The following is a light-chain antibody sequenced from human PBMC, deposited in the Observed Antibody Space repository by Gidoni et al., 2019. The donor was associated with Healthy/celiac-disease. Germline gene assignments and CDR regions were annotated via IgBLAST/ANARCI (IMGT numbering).Light chain of an antibody. CDR1: QSISSW. Sequence: DIQMPQSPSTLSASVGDRVTITCRASQSISSWLAWYQQKPGKAPKLLIYKASSLESGVPSRFSGSGSGTEFTLTISSLQPDDFATYYCQQYNSYSPLWTFGQGTKVEIK. CDR2: KAS. J-gene: IGKJ1*01. CDR3: QQYNSYSPLWT. V-gene: IGKV1-5*03.